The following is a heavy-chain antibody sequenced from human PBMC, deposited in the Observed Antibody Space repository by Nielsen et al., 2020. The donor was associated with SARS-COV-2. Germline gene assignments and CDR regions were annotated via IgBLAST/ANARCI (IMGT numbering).Heavy chain of an antibody. CDR1: GVSLSDFY. V-gene: IGHV4-34*01. D-gene: IGHD3-10*01. CDR3: ARGYGSGRFDP. CDR2: INHSGST. J-gene: IGHJ5*02. Sequence: SETLSLTFAVYGVSLSDFYFWRWIRQPPGTGLEWIGEINHSGSTSYSPSLKSRVTISVDTSKNQFSLTQTSVTAADTAVYYCARGYGSGRFDPWGQGTLVTVSS.